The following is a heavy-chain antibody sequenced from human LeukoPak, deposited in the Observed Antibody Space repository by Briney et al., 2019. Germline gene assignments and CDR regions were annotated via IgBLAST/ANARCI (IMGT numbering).Heavy chain of an antibody. Sequence: GRSLRLSCAAPGFTFSSYAIHWIRQAPGKGLEWVALVSNDGSNTYYADSVKGRFTISRDNAKNTLYLQMNSLRAEDTAVYYWARKLFGSGSCPDYWGQGTLVTVSS. CDR1: GFTFSSYA. J-gene: IGHJ4*02. CDR3: ARKLFGSGSCPDY. V-gene: IGHV3-33*01. CDR2: VSNDGSNT. D-gene: IGHD3-10*01.